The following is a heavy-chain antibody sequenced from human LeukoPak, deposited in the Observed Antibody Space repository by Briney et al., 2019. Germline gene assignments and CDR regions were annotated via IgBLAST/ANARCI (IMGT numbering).Heavy chain of an antibody. CDR3: ARDFLSSYYGSGSYPTDYFDY. Sequence: GASVKVSCKASGYTFTGYYMHWVRQAPGQGLEWMGWINPNSGGTNYAQKFQGRVTMTRDTSISTAYMELGRLRSDDTAVYYCARDFLSSYYGSGSYPTDYFDYWGQGTLVTVSS. CDR1: GYTFTGYY. CDR2: INPNSGGT. J-gene: IGHJ4*02. D-gene: IGHD3-10*01. V-gene: IGHV1-2*02.